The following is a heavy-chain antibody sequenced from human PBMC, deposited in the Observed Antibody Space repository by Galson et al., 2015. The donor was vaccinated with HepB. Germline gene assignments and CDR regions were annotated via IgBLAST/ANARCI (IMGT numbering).Heavy chain of an antibody. CDR2: IIPIVGIV. D-gene: IGHD2-15*01. CDR1: GGTFNNYT. Sequence: SVKVSCKASGGTFNNYTVSWVRQAPGQGLEWMGRIIPIVGIVNYVQKFQGRVTITADKSTSTAYMELSSLRSDDTAVYYCARDVAGIGYCSGGSCYSFDYWGQGTLVTVSS. J-gene: IGHJ4*02. CDR3: ARDVAGIGYCSGGSCYSFDY. V-gene: IGHV1-69*04.